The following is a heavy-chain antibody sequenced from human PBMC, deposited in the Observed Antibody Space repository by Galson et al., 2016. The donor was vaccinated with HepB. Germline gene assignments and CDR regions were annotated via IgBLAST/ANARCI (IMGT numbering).Heavy chain of an antibody. V-gene: IGHV3-33*01. CDR3: ARGQHSDIFTFVRRGMDV. D-gene: IGHD3-9*01. CDR1: GFIFRSYG. J-gene: IGHJ6*02. Sequence: SLRLSCAASGFIFRSYGMHWVRQAPGKGLEWVAVIWYDGSNSDYGDSVKGRFTISRDNSKNTLYLEMSSLRADDTAVYYCARGQHSDIFTFVRRGMDVWGQGTTVTVSS. CDR2: IWYDGSNS.